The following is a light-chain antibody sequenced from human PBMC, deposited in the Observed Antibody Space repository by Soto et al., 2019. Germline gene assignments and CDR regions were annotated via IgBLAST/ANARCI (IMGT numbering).Light chain of an antibody. CDR2: AAS. Sequence: DIQMPQSPSSLSASTGDRVTITCRASQSVSTYVSWYQQTPRKAPELLIYAASSLQGGVPSRFSGGGSRTDFTPTISILQQEAPATYYCQQSYCFPWTFGQGTKVDIK. CDR1: QSVSTY. J-gene: IGKJ1*01. CDR3: QQSYCFPWT. V-gene: IGKV1-39*01.